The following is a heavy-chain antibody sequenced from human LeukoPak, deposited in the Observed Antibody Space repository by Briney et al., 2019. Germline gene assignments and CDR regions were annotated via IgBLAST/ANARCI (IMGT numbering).Heavy chain of an antibody. V-gene: IGHV3-21*01. J-gene: IGHJ6*04. D-gene: IGHD3-10*02. CDR1: GFTFSSYT. CDR3: AELGITMIGGV. Sequence: GGSLRLSCAASGFTFSSYTMNWVRLAQGKGLEWVSSIYKSGTYIYYADSVKGRFTISRDNAKNSLYLQMNSLRAEDTAVYYCAELGITMIGGVWGKGTTVTISS. CDR2: IYKSGTYI.